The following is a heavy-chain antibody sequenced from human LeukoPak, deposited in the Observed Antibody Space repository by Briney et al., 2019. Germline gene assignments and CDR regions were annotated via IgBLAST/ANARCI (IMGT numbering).Heavy chain of an antibody. CDR2: IRYDGSNK. CDR1: GFTFSSYG. V-gene: IGHV3-30*02. D-gene: IGHD6-13*01. J-gene: IGHJ6*03. Sequence: GGSLRLSCAASGFTFSSYGMHWVRQAQGKGLEGVAFIRYDGSNKYYADSVKGRFTISRDNSKNTLYLQMNSLRAEDTAVYYCAKPPGYSSSWDRGYYYYMDVWGKGTTVTVSS. CDR3: AKPPGYSSSWDRGYYYYMDV.